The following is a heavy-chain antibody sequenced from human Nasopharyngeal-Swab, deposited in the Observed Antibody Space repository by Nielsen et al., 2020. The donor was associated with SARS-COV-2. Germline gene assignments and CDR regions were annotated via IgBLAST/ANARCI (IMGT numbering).Heavy chain of an antibody. D-gene: IGHD1-26*01. J-gene: IGHJ4*02. CDR1: GFTFSSYA. Sequence: GESLKISCAASGFTFSSYAMNWVRQAPGKGLEWVSSISNGSSYTQYGDSVRGRFTTSRDNAKNTLYLQMNSLRAEDTAVYYCAKGTGATYRAIDYWGQGTLVTASS. CDR3: AKGTGATYRAIDY. CDR2: ISNGSSYT. V-gene: IGHV3-21*04.